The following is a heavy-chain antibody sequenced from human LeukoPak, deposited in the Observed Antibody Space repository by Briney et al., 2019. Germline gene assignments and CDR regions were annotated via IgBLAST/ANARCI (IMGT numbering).Heavy chain of an antibody. J-gene: IGHJ4*02. CDR3: ARAHRPYCSSTSCYYYFDN. CDR1: GYTFTSYD. CDR2: MNPNSGNT. V-gene: IGHV1-8*01. D-gene: IGHD2-2*01. Sequence: ASVKVSRKASGYTFTSYDINWVRQATGQGLEWMGWMNPNSGNTGYAQKFQGRVTMTRNTSISTAYMELSSLRAEDTAVYYSARAHRPYCSSTSCYYYFDNWGQGTLVTVSS.